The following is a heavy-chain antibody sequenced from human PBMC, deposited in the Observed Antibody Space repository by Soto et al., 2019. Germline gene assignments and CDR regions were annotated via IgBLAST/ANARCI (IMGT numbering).Heavy chain of an antibody. D-gene: IGHD3-3*01. CDR2: ISSSSSYI. CDR1: GFTFSSSA. Sequence: EVQLLESGGGLVQPGGSLRLSCAASGFTFSSSAMSWVRQAPGKGLEWVSSISSSSSYIYYADSVKGRFTISRDNAKNSLYLQMNSLRAEDTAVYYCARDSQYYDFWSGYYPDWFDPWGQGTLVTVSS. CDR3: ARDSQYYDFWSGYYPDWFDP. V-gene: IGHV3-21*01. J-gene: IGHJ5*02.